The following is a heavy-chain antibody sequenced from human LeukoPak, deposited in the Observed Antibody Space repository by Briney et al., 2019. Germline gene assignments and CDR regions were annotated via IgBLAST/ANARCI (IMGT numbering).Heavy chain of an antibody. CDR2: ISWNSGSI. CDR3: AKEMRNYYYYGMDV. Sequence: SLRLSCAASGFTFDDYAMHWVRQAPGKGLEWVSGISWNSGSIGYADSVKGRFTISRDNAKNSLYLQMNSLRAEDTALYYCAKEMRNYYYYGMDVWGQGTTVTVSS. V-gene: IGHV3-9*01. CDR1: GFTFDDYA. J-gene: IGHJ6*02.